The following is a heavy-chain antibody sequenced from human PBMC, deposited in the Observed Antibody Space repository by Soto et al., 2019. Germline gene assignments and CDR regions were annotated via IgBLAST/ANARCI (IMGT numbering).Heavy chain of an antibody. CDR2: IYYSGST. Sequence: SETLSLTCTVSGGSISSSSYYWGWIRQPPGKGLEWIGSIYYSGSTYYNPSLKGRVTISVDTSKNQFSLKLSSVTAADTAVYYCASHSQLVHHFDYWGQGTLVTVSS. CDR3: ASHSQLVHHFDY. D-gene: IGHD6-6*01. CDR1: GGSISSSSYY. V-gene: IGHV4-39*01. J-gene: IGHJ4*02.